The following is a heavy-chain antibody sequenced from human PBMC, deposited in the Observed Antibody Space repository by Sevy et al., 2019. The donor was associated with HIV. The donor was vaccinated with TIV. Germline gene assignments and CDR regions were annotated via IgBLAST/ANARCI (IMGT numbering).Heavy chain of an antibody. CDR1: GGSINSDH. CDR3: VGRNDFDI. Sequence: SETLSLTCTVSGGSINSDHWNWIRQPPGKGLVWKGYVYYTGGTNYNPSLKHRVTISVDRTKNQFSLKLTSVTAADTAVYYWVGRNDFDIWGQGTMVTVSS. V-gene: IGHV4-59*08. J-gene: IGHJ3*02. CDR2: VYYTGGT.